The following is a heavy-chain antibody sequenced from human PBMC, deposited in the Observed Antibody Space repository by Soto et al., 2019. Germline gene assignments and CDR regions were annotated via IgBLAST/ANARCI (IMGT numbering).Heavy chain of an antibody. CDR1: GYAFTTYG. J-gene: IGHJ4*02. CDR2: ISAHNGNT. D-gene: IGHD1-1*01. Sequence: QVHLVQSGAEVKKPGASVKVSYKGSGYAFTTYGITWVRQAPGQGLEWMGWISAHNGNTNYAQKLQGRVTVTRDTSTSTPYMELGSLRSDDTAVYYCARGRYGDYWGQGDLVTVSS. V-gene: IGHV1-18*01. CDR3: ARGRYGDY.